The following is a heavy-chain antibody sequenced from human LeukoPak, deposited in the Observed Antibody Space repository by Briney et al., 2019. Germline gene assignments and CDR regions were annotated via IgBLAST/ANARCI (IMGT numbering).Heavy chain of an antibody. J-gene: IGHJ4*02. D-gene: IGHD2-21*01. CDR3: ARGFYSVNFDY. CDR1: GFTFSSYA. Sequence: PAGSLTLSCAACGFTFSSYAMHRVGQAPGKGLEGVTVISYDGSNKYYAVSVRVRFTTSRDNSKNTMYLKMNSPRAEDVSVYQCARGFYSVNFDYWGQGTLVTVSS. V-gene: IGHV3-30*04. CDR2: ISYDGSNK.